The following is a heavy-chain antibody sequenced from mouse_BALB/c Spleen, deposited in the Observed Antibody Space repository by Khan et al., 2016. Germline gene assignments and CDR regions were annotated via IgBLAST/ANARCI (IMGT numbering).Heavy chain of an antibody. J-gene: IGHJ3*01. CDR1: GFNIKDTY. CDR2: IDPANGNT. Sequence: EVELVESGAELVKPGASVKLSCTASGFNIKDTYMHWVKQRPEQGLEWIGRIDPANGNTKYDPKFQGKATITADTSSNTAYLQLSSLTSEDTAVSYCARSPYDYDVGFAYWGQGTLVTVSA. CDR3: ARSPYDYDVGFAY. V-gene: IGHV14-3*02. D-gene: IGHD2-4*01.